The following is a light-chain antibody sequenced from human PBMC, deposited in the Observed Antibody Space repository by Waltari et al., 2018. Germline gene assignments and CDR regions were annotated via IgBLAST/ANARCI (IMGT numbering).Light chain of an antibody. CDR1: SSDIGGYNY. Sequence: QSALTQPASVSGSPGQSITISCTGSSSDIGGYNYVSWYQQHPGKAPKFMIYEVTNRPSGVPNRFSGSKSGNTTSLTISGLQPEDEADYYCSSYTIRSAFVVFGGGTKLTVL. V-gene: IGLV2-14*01. CDR2: EVT. J-gene: IGLJ2*01. CDR3: SSYTIRSAFVV.